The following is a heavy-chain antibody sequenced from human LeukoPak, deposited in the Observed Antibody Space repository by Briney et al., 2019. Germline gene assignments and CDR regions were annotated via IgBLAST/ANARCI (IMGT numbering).Heavy chain of an antibody. Sequence: ASVKVSCKASGYTFTSYGISWVRQAPGQGLEWMGWISAYNGNTNYAQKLQGRVTMTTDTSTSIAYMELRSLRSDDTAVYYCASVVVVVAATHFDYWGQGTLVTVSS. CDR1: GYTFTSYG. CDR2: ISAYNGNT. V-gene: IGHV1-18*01. D-gene: IGHD2-15*01. J-gene: IGHJ4*02. CDR3: ASVVVVVAATHFDY.